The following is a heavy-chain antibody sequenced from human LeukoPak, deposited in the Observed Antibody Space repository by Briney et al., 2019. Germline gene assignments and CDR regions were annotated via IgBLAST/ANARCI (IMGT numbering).Heavy chain of an antibody. Sequence: GGSLRLSCAASGFTFSSYAMSWVRQAPGKGLEWVSYISSSSGSIYYADSVKGRFTISRDNAKNSLFLQMNSLRDEDTAVYYCAAYFQHWGQGTLVTVSS. CDR3: AAYFQH. CDR2: ISSSSGSI. V-gene: IGHV3-48*02. J-gene: IGHJ1*01. CDR1: GFTFSSYA.